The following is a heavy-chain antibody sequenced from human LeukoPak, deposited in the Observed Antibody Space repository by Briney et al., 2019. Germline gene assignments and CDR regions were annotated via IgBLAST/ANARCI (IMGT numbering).Heavy chain of an antibody. J-gene: IGHJ3*02. CDR1: GYTFTGYY. V-gene: IGHV1-2*02. D-gene: IGHD2-2*01. CDR2: INPNSGGT. CDR3: ARDGHCSSTSCYDAFDI. Sequence: ASVKVSCKASGYTFTGYYMHWVRQAPGQGLEWMGWINPNSGGTNYAQKLQGRVTMTTDTSTSTAYMELRSLRSDDTAVYYCARDGHCSSTSCYDAFDIWGQGTMVTVSS.